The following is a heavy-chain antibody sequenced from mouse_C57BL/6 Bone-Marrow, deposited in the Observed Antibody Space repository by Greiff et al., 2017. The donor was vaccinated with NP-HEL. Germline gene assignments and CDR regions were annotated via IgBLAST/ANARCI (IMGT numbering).Heavy chain of an antibody. V-gene: IGHV1-5*01. J-gene: IGHJ3*01. CDR1: GYTFTSYW. D-gene: IGHD2-3*01. Sequence: VQLQQSGTVLARPGASVKMSCKTSGYTFTSYWMHWVKQRPGQGLEWIGAIYPGNSDTSYNQKFKGKAKLPAVTSASTAYMELSSLTNEDSADYYCTRYDGYHAWFAYWGQGTLVTVSA. CDR2: IYPGNSDT. CDR3: TRYDGYHAWFAY.